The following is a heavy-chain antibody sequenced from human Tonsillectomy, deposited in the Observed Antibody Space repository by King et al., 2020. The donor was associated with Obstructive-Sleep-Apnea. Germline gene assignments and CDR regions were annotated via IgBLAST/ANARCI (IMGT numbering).Heavy chain of an antibody. J-gene: IGHJ3*01. CDR3: ARDTSPDITTSGRRTYFDALDV. D-gene: IGHD3-22*01. V-gene: IGHV3-7*01. Sequence: VQLVESGGGMVHPGESLRLSCVASDFTFSGYWMTWVRQAPGKGLEWVANIKEDGSVEHYVDSVKGRFSISRDNAKASLYLQMNSLAAEDTADYYCARDTSPDITTSGRRTYFDALDVWGQGTTVTVSS. CDR1: DFTFSGYW. CDR2: IKEDGSVE.